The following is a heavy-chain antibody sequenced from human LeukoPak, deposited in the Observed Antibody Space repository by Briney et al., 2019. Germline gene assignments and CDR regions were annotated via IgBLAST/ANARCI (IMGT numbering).Heavy chain of an antibody. CDR2: ISSSSSYI. Sequence: GGSLRLSCAASGFTFSSYSTNWVRQAPGKGLEWVSSISSSSSYIYYADSVKGRFTISRDNAKNSLYLQMNSLRAEDTAVYYCARDRLGGYDIPNWGQGTLVTVSS. D-gene: IGHD3-9*01. J-gene: IGHJ4*02. V-gene: IGHV3-21*01. CDR1: GFTFSSYS. CDR3: ARDRLGGYDIPN.